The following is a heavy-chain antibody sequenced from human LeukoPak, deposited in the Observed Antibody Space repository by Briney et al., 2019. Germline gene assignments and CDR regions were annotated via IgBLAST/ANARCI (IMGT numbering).Heavy chain of an antibody. V-gene: IGHV3-66*01. D-gene: IGHD1-26*01. Sequence: LSGGSLRLSCAASGFTVSSNYMSWVRQAPGKGLEWVSVIYSGGSTYYADSVKGRFTISRDNSKNTLYLQMNSLRAEDTAVYYCARDMYSGSYGMDVWGQGTTVTVSS. J-gene: IGHJ6*02. CDR1: GFTVSSNY. CDR3: ARDMYSGSYGMDV. CDR2: IYSGGST.